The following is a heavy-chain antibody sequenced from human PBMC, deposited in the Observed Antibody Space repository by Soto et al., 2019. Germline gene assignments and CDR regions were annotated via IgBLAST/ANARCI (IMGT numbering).Heavy chain of an antibody. V-gene: IGHV1-69*01. J-gene: IGHJ6*02. D-gene: IGHD3-10*01. CDR3: ARDLWFGELSYYYGMDV. CDR1: GGTFSSYA. CDR2: IIPSFGTA. Sequence: SVKVSCKASGGTFSSYAISWVRQAPGQGLEWMGGIIPSFGTANYAQKFQGRVTITADESTSTAYMELSSLRSEDTAVYYCARDLWFGELSYYYGMDVWGQGTTVTVAS.